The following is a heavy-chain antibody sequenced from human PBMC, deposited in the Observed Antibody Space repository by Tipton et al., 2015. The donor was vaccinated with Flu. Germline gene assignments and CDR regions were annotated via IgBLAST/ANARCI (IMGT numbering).Heavy chain of an antibody. D-gene: IGHD3-3*01. CDR3: ARRKSGGYYFDS. CDR2: ITHSGST. Sequence: TLSLTCAVYGGSFSGYYWSWIRQPTGKGLEWIGEITHSGSTNYKPSLKSRVSISVDTSKNQFSLKLSSVTAADTAVYYCARRKSGGYYFDSWGQGTLVTVSS. CDR1: GGSFSGYY. J-gene: IGHJ4*02. V-gene: IGHV4-34*01.